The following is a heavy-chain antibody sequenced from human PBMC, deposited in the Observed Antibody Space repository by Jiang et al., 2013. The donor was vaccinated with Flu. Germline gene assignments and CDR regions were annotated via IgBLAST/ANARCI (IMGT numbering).Heavy chain of an antibody. CDR3: ACLDFWSGPTPIILSC. CDR1: GGSISSSSYY. CDR2: IYYSGST. D-gene: IGHD3-3*01. V-gene: IGHV4-39*01. Sequence: LLKPSETLSLTCTVSGGSISSSSYYWGWIRQPPGKGLEWIGSIYYSGSTYYNPSLKSRVAISVDTSKNQFSLKLSSVTAADTAVYYCACLDFWSGPTPIILSCWGQGTLVTVSS. J-gene: IGHJ4*02.